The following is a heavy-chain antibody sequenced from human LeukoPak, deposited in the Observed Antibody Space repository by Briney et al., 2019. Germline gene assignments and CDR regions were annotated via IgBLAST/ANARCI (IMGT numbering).Heavy chain of an antibody. V-gene: IGHV4-39*01. J-gene: IGHJ4*02. CDR1: GXSITNSNHY. Sequence: SETLSLTCTVSGXSITNSNHYWGWIRQPPGKGLEWIGTFYYSENTYYSPALKSRVTISGDTSKNQFSLKVSSVTAADTGVYYCARRPYSGWVGFDYWGQGTLVTVSS. CDR2: FYYSENT. D-gene: IGHD6-25*01. CDR3: ARRPYSGWVGFDY.